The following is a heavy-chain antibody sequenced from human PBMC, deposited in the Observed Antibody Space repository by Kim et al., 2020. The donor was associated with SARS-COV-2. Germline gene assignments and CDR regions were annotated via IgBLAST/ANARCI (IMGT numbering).Heavy chain of an antibody. CDR1: GFTVSADH. CDR2: LFSDSRT. Sequence: GGSLRLSCAASGFTVSADHMSWVRQAPGKGLEWVSLLFSDSRTFYADSVKGRFIISRDDSRNTVYLEMNSLRPEDTATYYCARHDWFDPWGHGTQVTVSS. V-gene: IGHV3-53*01. CDR3: ARHDWFDP. J-gene: IGHJ5*02.